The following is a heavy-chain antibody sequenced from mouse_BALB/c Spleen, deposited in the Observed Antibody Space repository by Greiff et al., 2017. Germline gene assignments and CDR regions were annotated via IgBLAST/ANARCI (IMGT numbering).Heavy chain of an antibody. D-gene: IGHD2-3*01. J-gene: IGHJ1*01. CDR1: GFTFSSYY. Sequence: EVMLVESGGGLVKLGGSLKLSCAASGFTFSSYYMSWVRQTPEKRLELVAAINSNGGSTYYPDTVKGRFTISRDNAKNTLYLQMSSLKSEDTALYYCARWLLHYWYFDVWGAGTTVTVSS. V-gene: IGHV5-6-2*01. CDR2: INSNGGST. CDR3: ARWLLHYWYFDV.